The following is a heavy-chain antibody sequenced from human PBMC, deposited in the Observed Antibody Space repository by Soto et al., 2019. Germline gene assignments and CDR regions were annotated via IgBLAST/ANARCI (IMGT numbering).Heavy chain of an antibody. CDR3: ARGAGRCSGGSCYYYFDY. D-gene: IGHD2-15*01. CDR2: IYYSGST. Sequence: QVQLQESGPGLVKPSETLSLTCTVSGGSISSYYWSWIRQPPGKGLEWIGYIYYSGSTNYNPSLKSPVPISVDTSKNQCALKLSSVTAADTAVYYCARGAGRCSGGSCYYYFDYWGQGTLVTVSS. CDR1: GGSISSYY. V-gene: IGHV4-59*01. J-gene: IGHJ4*02.